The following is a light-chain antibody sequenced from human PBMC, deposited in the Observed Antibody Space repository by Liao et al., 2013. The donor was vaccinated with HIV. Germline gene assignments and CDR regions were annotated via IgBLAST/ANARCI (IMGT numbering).Light chain of an antibody. CDR2: QDT. CDR1: RLGEKY. V-gene: IGLV3-1*01. CDR3: QVWNTTAAGYV. Sequence: SYELTQPPSVSVSPGQTATITCSGDRLGEKYVSWYQQKPGQSPVLILYQDTNRPSGIPERFSASNSENTATLTISGTQTMDEADYYCQVWNTTAAGYVFGTGTKVTVL. J-gene: IGLJ1*01.